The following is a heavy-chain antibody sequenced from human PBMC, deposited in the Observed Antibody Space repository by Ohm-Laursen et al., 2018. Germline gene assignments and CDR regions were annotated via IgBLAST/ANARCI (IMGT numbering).Heavy chain of an antibody. CDR2: IYSGGST. CDR3: ARDSVGSGWSRGAFDI. Sequence: SLRLSCAATGFTVSSNYMSWVRQAPGKGLEWVSVIYSGGSTYYADSVKGRFTISRDSSKNTLYLQMNSLRAEDTAVYYCARDSVGSGWSRGAFDIWGQGTMVTVSS. V-gene: IGHV3-53*01. J-gene: IGHJ3*02. CDR1: GFTVSSNY. D-gene: IGHD6-19*01.